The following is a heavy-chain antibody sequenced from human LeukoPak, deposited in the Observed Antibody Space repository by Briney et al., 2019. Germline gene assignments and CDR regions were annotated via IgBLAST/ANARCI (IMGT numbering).Heavy chain of an antibody. CDR3: ARGGYSGYDYLDY. Sequence: SQTLSLTCTVSGGSISSGDYYWSWIRQPPGKGLVWIGYIYYRGSTNYNPSLKSRVTISVDTSKNQFSLKLSSVTAADTAVYYCARGGYSGYDYLDYWGQGTLVTVSS. CDR1: GGSISSGDYY. D-gene: IGHD5-12*01. CDR2: IYYRGST. V-gene: IGHV4-61*08. J-gene: IGHJ4*02.